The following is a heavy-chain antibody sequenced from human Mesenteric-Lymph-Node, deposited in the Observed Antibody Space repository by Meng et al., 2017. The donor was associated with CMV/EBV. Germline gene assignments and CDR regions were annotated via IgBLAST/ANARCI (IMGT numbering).Heavy chain of an antibody. CDR3: TRDPLYDNSGYYADY. V-gene: IGHV3-49*04. Sequence: LSLTCTASGFTFGHYVMSWVRQAPGKGLEWVGFIRSRAYGGTTEYAASVKGRFTISRDDSKSIAYLQMNSLKTEDTAVYYCTRDPLYDNSGYYADYWGQGTLVTVSS. CDR1: GFTFGHYV. CDR2: IRSRAYGGTT. J-gene: IGHJ4*02. D-gene: IGHD3-22*01.